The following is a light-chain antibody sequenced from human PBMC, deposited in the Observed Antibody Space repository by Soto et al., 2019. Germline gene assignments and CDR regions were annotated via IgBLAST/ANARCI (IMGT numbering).Light chain of an antibody. CDR1: QSLVHKDGNTY. V-gene: IGKV2-24*01. Sequence: DIVVTQTPLSSPVALGQAASISCRSSQSLVHKDGNTYLSWFHQRPGQPPRLLIYKVSVRFSGVPDRFSGSGGGTDFTLTISRVETKDVGVYYFMQATQSPWTFGQGTKVEIK. J-gene: IGKJ1*01. CDR3: MQATQSPWT. CDR2: KVS.